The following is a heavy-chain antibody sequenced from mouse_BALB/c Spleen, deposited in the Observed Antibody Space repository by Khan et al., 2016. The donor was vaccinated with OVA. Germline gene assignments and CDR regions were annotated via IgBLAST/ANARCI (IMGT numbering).Heavy chain of an antibody. CDR3: ARSTYRYAFAY. CDR1: GDSITSGY. J-gene: IGHJ3*01. Sequence: EVQLQESGPSLVKPSQTLSLTCSVTGDSITSGYWNWIRKFPGNKLEYMGYMIYSGTTYYNPSLKRRISITRHPSKNQYYLQLNYVTTEDTATYYCARSTYRYAFAYWGQGTLVTVSA. CDR2: MIYSGTT. V-gene: IGHV3-8*02. D-gene: IGHD2-14*01.